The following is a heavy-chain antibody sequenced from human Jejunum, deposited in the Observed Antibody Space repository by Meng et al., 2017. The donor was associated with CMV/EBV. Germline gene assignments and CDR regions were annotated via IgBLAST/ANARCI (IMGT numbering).Heavy chain of an antibody. CDR1: STSA. D-gene: IGHD2-2*01. CDR3: AKGGTLNVVVPDASWAIGY. J-gene: IGHJ4*02. V-gene: IGHV3-23*01. CDR2: ISGSGDST. Sequence: STSAMNWVRQAPGKGLEWVSGISGSGDSTYYTDSVKGRFTISRDNSQNTLYLHMSSLRAEDTAVYFCAKGGTLNVVVPDASWAIGYWGQGTLVTVSS.